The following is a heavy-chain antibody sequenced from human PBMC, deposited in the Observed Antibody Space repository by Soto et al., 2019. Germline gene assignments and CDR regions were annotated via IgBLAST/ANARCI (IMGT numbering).Heavy chain of an antibody. Sequence: GGSLRLSCAASGFTFSRYTINWVRQAPGKGLEWVASISSGSSSIYYGDSVRGRFTISRDNARNSLYLQLKSVTPEDTAVYYCARTRITAAGTFDYWGQGTLVTVSS. D-gene: IGHD6-13*01. CDR1: GFTFSRYT. V-gene: IGHV3-21*06. CDR2: ISSGSSSI. CDR3: ARTRITAAGTFDY. J-gene: IGHJ4*02.